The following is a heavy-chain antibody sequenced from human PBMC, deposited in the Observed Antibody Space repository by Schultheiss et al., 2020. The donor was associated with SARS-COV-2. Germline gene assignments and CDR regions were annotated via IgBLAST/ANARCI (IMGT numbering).Heavy chain of an antibody. J-gene: IGHJ6*02. V-gene: IGHV1-58*01. Sequence: SVKVSCKASGFTFSSAAVQWVRQARGQRLEWIGWVIAGSGHTNYAQKFQGRVTITADESTSTAYMELSSLRSEDTAVYYCARDPMDVWGQGTTVTVSS. CDR1: GFTFSSAA. CDR3: ARDPMDV. CDR2: VIAGSGHT.